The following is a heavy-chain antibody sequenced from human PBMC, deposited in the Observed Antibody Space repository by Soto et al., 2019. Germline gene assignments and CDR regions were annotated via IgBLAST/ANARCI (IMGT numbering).Heavy chain of an antibody. D-gene: IGHD2-15*01. V-gene: IGHV4-61*01. CDR3: ARGSGPNDAFEI. CDR2: IYYSGST. J-gene: IGHJ3*02. CDR1: GGSVSSGSYY. Sequence: QVQLQESGPGLVKPSETLSLTCTVSGGSVSSGSYYWSWIRQPPGKGLEWIGYIYYSGSTNYNPSRKSRVPLSVDTSKDQFFLRLSSVTAAATAVYYCARGSGPNDAFEIWGQGTMVTVSS.